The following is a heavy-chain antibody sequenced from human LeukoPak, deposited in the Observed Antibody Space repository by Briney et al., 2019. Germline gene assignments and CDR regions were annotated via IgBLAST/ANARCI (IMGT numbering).Heavy chain of an antibody. Sequence: PGGSLRLSCAASGFTASSNYMSWVRQAPGKGLEWVSVIYSGGSTYYADSVKGRFTISRDNSKNTLYLQMNSLRAEDTAVYYCARDAGLYYFDYWGQGTLVTVSS. CDR3: ARDAGLYYFDY. J-gene: IGHJ4*02. CDR2: IYSGGST. CDR1: GFTASSNY. D-gene: IGHD6-25*01. V-gene: IGHV3-53*01.